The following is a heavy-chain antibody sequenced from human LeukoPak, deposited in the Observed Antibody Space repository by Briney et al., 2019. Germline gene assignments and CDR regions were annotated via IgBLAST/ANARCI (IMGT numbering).Heavy chain of an antibody. CDR2: IYTNGRT. J-gene: IGHJ4*02. CDR1: GGSISSYY. Sequence: PSETLSLTCTVSGGSISSYYWSWIRQPAGKGLEWIGHIYTNGRTNYNPSLKSRVTMSVDTSKNQFSLKLSSVTAADTAVYYCARSSGYYNASDYWGQGTLVTVSS. CDR3: ARSSGYYNASDY. D-gene: IGHD3-3*01. V-gene: IGHV4-4*07.